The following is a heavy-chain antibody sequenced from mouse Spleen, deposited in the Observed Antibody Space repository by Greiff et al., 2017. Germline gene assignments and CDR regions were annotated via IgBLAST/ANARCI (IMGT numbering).Heavy chain of an antibody. CDR1: GFTFSSYA. CDR2: ISSGGSYT. Sequence: EVNVVESGGGLVKPGGSLKLSCAASGFTFSSYAMSWVRQTPEKRLEWVATISSGGSYTYYPDSVKGRFTISRDNAKNTLYLQMSSLRSEDTAMYYCARHKPYYFDYWGQGTTLTVSS. V-gene: IGHV5-9-3*01. J-gene: IGHJ2*01. CDR3: ARHKPYYFDY.